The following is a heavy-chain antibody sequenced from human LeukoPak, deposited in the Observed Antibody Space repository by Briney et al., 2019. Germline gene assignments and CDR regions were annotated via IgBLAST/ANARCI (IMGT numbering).Heavy chain of an antibody. CDR2: ITGSSSYI. V-gene: IGHV3-21*01. CDR1: GFSFSTYS. Sequence: PGGSLRLSCAASGFSFSTYSMNWVRQAPGKGLEWVSIITGSSSYIFYADSVKGRFTISRDNAEKSLYLQMNSLRAEDTAVYYCAELGITMIGGVWGKGTTVTISS. D-gene: IGHD3-10*02. CDR3: AELGITMIGGV. J-gene: IGHJ6*04.